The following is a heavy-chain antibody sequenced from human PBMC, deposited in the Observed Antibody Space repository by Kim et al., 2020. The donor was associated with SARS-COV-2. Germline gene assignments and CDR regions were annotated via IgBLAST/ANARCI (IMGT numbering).Heavy chain of an antibody. CDR1: GFTFSSYG. CDR2: ISYDGSNK. CDR3: ANLFTGIARSE. Sequence: GGSLRLSCAASGFTFSSYGMHWVRQAPGKGLEWVAVISYDGSNKYYADSVKGRFTISRDNSKNTLYLQMNSLRAEDTAVYYCANLFTGIARSEWGQGTLVTVSS. V-gene: IGHV3-30*18. J-gene: IGHJ4*02. D-gene: IGHD6-13*01.